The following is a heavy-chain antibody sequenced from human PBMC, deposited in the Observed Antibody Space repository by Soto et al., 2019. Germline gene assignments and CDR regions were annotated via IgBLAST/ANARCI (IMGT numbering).Heavy chain of an antibody. J-gene: IGHJ6*02. CDR1: GFTFSSYG. CDR2: ISYDGSNK. V-gene: IGHV3-30*18. Sequence: QVQLVESGGGVAQPGRSLRLSCAASGFTFSSYGMHWVRQAPGKGLEWVAVISYDGSNKYYADSVKGRFTISRDNSKNTLYLQMNSLRAEDTAVYYCAKDLGEEWLVLYYYGMDVWGQGTTVTVSS. CDR3: AKDLGEEWLVLYYYGMDV. D-gene: IGHD6-19*01.